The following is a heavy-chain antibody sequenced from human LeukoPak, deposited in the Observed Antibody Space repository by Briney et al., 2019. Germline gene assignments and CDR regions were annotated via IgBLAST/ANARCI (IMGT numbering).Heavy chain of an antibody. CDR3: ARDVNDAFDI. Sequence: GGSLRLSCAASGFTFSSYSMNWVRQAPGKGLEWVSSISSSSSYIYYADSVKGRFTISRDNAKNSLYLQMNSLRAEDTAVHYCARDVNDAFDIWGQGTMVTVSS. CDR2: ISSSSSYI. CDR1: GFTFSSYS. J-gene: IGHJ3*02. V-gene: IGHV3-21*01.